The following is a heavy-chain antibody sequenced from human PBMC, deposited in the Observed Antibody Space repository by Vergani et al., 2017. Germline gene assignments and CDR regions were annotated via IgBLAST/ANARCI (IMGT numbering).Heavy chain of an antibody. D-gene: IGHD2-15*01. Sequence: QLVQSGPEVKKPGTSVKVSCKASGGTFSSYAISWVRQAPGQGLEWMGRIIPILGIANYAQKFQGRVTITADKSTSTAYMELRSLRSDDTAVYYCARDDIEYYYMDVWGKGTTVTVSS. V-gene: IGHV1-69*09. CDR1: GGTFSSYA. CDR3: ARDDIEYYYMDV. CDR2: IIPILGIA. J-gene: IGHJ6*03.